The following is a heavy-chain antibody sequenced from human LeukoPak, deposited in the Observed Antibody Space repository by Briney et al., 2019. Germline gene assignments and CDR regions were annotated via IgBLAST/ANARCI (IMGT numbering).Heavy chain of an antibody. CDR3: ARELTYYYDH. CDR2: IKPDGSAK. CDR1: GFTFSSYA. J-gene: IGHJ4*02. V-gene: IGHV3-7*01. D-gene: IGHD3-16*01. Sequence: PGGSLRLSCAASGFTFSSYAMSWVRQAPGKGLEWVANIKPDGSAKYYVDSVKGRFTISRDNAKNSLYLQVNSLTAEDTAVYYCARELTYYYDHWGLGTLITVSS.